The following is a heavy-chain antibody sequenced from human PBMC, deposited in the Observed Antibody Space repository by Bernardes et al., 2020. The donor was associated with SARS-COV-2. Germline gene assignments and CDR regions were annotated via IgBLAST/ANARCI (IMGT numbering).Heavy chain of an antibody. J-gene: IGHJ4*02. CDR2: ISDSGGST. V-gene: IGHV3-23*01. CDR1: GFTFSNDA. Sequence: GGSLRLSCAASGFTFSNDAMTWVRKAPGKGLECICSISDSGGSTYYAESVKGRFTISRDNSKNTLYLQMNSLRAEDTAIYYCVKDLITIFGVVDYWGQGTLVTVSS. CDR3: VKDLITIFGVVDY. D-gene: IGHD3-3*01.